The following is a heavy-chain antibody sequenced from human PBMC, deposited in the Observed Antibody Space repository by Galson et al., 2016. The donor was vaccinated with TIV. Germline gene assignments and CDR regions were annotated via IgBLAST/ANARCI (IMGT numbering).Heavy chain of an antibody. CDR2: ISYDGSN. V-gene: IGHV3-30-3*01. CDR3: ARTFNSYYFDF. CDR1: A. J-gene: IGHJ4*02. Sequence: ALNWVRQTPGKALEWVAVISYDGSNYADSVRGRFTISRDKSKNTLYLQMNSLRAEDTAVYYCARTFNSYYFDFWGQGTLVTVSS.